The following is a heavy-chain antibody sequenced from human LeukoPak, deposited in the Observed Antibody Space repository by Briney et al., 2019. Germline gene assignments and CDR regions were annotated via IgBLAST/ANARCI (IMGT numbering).Heavy chain of an antibody. CDR1: GFTFNHYA. D-gene: IGHD4-17*01. J-gene: IGHJ4*02. CDR2: ISCGGSNK. Sequence: GRSLRLSCTASGFTFNHYAMHWVRQAPGKGLEWMAVISCGGSNKDYADSVKGRFTISRDNSNLTMYLQINSLRGEDTAVYHCARGSSWYGDPRGFDNWGQGALVTVSS. CDR3: ARGSSWYGDPRGFDN. V-gene: IGHV3-30*04.